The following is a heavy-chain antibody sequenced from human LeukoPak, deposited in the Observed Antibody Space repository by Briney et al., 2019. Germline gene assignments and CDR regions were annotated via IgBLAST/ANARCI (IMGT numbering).Heavy chain of an antibody. CDR3: AKGRRVTTVPGTGLAEYFQV. Sequence: PGGSLRLSCAASGFTFSRHAMGWVRQAPGKGLEWVSGTSGSGGSTYYVDSVKGRFTISRDNSKNTLYLQMNSLRAEDMAVYYCAKGRRVTTVPGTGLAEYFQVWGQGTLVTVSP. J-gene: IGHJ1*01. D-gene: IGHD6-19*01. CDR1: GFTFSRHA. CDR2: TSGSGGST. V-gene: IGHV3-23*01.